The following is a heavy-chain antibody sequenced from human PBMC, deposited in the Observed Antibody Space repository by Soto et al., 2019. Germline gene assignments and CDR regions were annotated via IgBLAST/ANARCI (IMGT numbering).Heavy chain of an antibody. CDR3: VRIRRGDGYTFGY. D-gene: IGHD5-12*01. Sequence: GGSLRLSCTSSGFTLSNYWMHWVRQAPGKGLVWVSRINTDGSTTTYADSVKGRFTISRDNAKNTLYLQMNSLRDEDTAVYYCVRIRRGDGYTFGYWGQGTLVTVSS. V-gene: IGHV3-74*01. CDR2: INTDGSTT. J-gene: IGHJ4*02. CDR1: GFTLSNYW.